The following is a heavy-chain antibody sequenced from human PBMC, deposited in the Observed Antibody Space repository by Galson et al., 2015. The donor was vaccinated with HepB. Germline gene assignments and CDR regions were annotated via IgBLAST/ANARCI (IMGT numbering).Heavy chain of an antibody. D-gene: IGHD5-12*01. CDR2: IYSGGST. CDR1: GFIVSSNY. V-gene: IGHV3-66*02. J-gene: IGHJ6*02. Sequence: LRLSCAASGFIVSSNYMSWVRQAPGKGLEWVSVIYSGGSTYYADSVKGRFTISRDNSKNTLHLQMNSLRAEDTAVYYCASHIVATSWYYGMDVWGQGTTVTVSS. CDR3: ASHIVATSWYYGMDV.